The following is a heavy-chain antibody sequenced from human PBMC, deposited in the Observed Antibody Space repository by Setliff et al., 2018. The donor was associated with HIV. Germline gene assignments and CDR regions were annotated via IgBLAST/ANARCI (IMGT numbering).Heavy chain of an antibody. Sequence: PSETLSLTCTVSGGSISSGCYYWSWIRQHPGKGLEWIGYIYYSGNPFYNPSLRSRVTISLDTSKNQFSLKLSSVTAADTAVYYCARGFDCAQRPPLYYFDYWGQGTLVTVSS. V-gene: IGHV4-31*03. CDR3: ARGFDCAQRPPLYYFDY. CDR2: IYYSGNP. CDR1: GGSISSGCYY. D-gene: IGHD3-10*01. J-gene: IGHJ4*02.